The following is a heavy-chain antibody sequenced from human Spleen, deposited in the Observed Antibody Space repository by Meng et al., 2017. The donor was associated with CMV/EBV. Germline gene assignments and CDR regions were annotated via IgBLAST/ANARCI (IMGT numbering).Heavy chain of an antibody. CDR3: AKDLRPYGDSGNWFDP. CDR2: ISGSGDRT. J-gene: IGHJ5*02. D-gene: IGHD4-17*01. CDR1: GLTFSNYS. V-gene: IGHV3-23*01. Sequence: SGLTFSNYSITWVRQAPGKGVEWVSDISGSGDRTYYPDSVKGRFTNSRDNSQNALYLQMNSLRADGTAVYYCAKDLRPYGDSGNWFDPWGQGTLVTVSS.